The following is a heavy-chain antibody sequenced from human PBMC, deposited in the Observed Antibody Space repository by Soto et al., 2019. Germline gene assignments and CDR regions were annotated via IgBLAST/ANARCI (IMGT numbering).Heavy chain of an antibody. Sequence: QVQLVESGGGVVQTGRSLRLSCAASGFTFSSYGMHWVRQAPGKGLEWVAVISYDGSNKYYADSVKGRFTISRDNSKNTLYLQMNSLRAEDTAVYYCAKLLSYVDTAMVNDAFDIWGQGTMDTVSS. D-gene: IGHD5-18*01. CDR1: GFTFSSYG. V-gene: IGHV3-30*18. J-gene: IGHJ3*02. CDR3: AKLLSYVDTAMVNDAFDI. CDR2: ISYDGSNK.